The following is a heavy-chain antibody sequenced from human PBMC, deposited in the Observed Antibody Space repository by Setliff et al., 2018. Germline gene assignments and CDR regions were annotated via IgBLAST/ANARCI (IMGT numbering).Heavy chain of an antibody. J-gene: IGHJ5*02. D-gene: IGHD2-8*01. CDR2: ISFDGNTQ. CDR1: GLTFSTYR. CDR3: AKDRGFCTNRNCFVGGLLES. V-gene: IGHV3-30*18. Sequence: SGLTFSTYRMHWVRQAPGKGLEWVAIISFDGNTQYHADSVKGRFTISRDNSKNTLYLQMNTLRPQDTAVYYCAKDRGFCTNRNCFVGGLLESWGQGILGTVSS.